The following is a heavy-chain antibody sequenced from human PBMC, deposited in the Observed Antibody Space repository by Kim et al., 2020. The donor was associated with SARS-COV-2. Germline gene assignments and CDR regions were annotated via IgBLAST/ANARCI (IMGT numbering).Heavy chain of an antibody. J-gene: IGHJ4*02. CDR3: ASKGGYTHFDY. D-gene: IGHD5-12*01. Sequence: TYYNPSLKSRVTISVDPSKNQFSLKLSSVTAADTAVYYCASKGGYTHFDYWGQGTLVTVSS. V-gene: IGHV4-39*07. CDR2: T.